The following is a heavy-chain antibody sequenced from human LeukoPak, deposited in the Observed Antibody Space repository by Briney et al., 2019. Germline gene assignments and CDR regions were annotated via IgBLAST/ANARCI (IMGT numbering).Heavy chain of an antibody. CDR1: GGSISSYY. D-gene: IGHD5-18*01. J-gene: IGHJ6*03. CDR3: ARGEGGYSRYYYYYMDV. V-gene: IGHV4-59*01. CDR2: IYYSGST. Sequence: SETLSLTCTVSGGSISSYYWSWIRQPPGKGLGWIGYIYYSGSTNYNPSLKSRVTISVDTSKNQFSLKLSSVTAADTTVYYCARGEGGYSRYYYYYMDVWGKGTTVTVSS.